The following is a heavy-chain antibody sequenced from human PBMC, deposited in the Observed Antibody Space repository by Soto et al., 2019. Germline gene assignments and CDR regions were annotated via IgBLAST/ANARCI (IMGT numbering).Heavy chain of an antibody. V-gene: IGHV4-39*01. CDR1: GGSISSFTYY. J-gene: IGHJ5*02. D-gene: IGHD3-10*01. CDR2: VYCNENT. CDR3: ARRDGYYGSRGWFDP. Sequence: PSETLSLTCSASGGSISSFTYYWGWNRQPPGKGLGWIGTVYCNENTYYNPSLTRRAPITVNTAKHQFSLNLSYVTAEATAMYFSARRDGYYGSRGWFDPWGPGTLVTVSS.